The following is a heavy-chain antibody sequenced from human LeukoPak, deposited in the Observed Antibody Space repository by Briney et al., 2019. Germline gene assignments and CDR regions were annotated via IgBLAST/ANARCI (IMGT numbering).Heavy chain of an antibody. CDR3: AKGHRTVMVRGGYFDL. D-gene: IGHD2-8*01. J-gene: IGHJ2*01. V-gene: IGHV3-23*01. CDR2: ISGSGGST. CDR1: GFTFSSYA. Sequence: PGGSLRLSCAASGFTFSSYAMSWVRQAPGKGLEWVSAISGSGGSTYYADSVKGRFTISRDNSKITLYLQMNSLRAEDTAVYYCAKGHRTVMVRGGYFDLWGRGTLVTVSS.